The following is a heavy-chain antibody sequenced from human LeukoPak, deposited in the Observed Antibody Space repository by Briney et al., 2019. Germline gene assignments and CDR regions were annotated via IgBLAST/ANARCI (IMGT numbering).Heavy chain of an antibody. D-gene: IGHD6-19*01. J-gene: IGHJ6*04. CDR2: ISFDGSNH. CDR1: GFVFSSYA. CDR3: AKVTTGIAVAGTIGPLDV. V-gene: IGHV3-30-3*01. Sequence: GGSLRLSCAASGFVFSSYAMHWVRQASGKGLDWVALISFDGSNHYYADSVKGRFTISRDNSKNTLYLQMNSLRAEDTAVYYCAKVTTGIAVAGTIGPLDVWGKGTTVTVSS.